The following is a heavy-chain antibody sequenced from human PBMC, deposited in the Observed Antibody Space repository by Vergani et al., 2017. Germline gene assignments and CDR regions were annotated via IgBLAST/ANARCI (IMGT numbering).Heavy chain of an antibody. CDR1: GFTFSSYW. J-gene: IGHJ6*02. CDR3: AKDLEDCSSTSCYWNYYYGMDV. V-gene: IGHV3-7*01. CDR2: IKQDGSEK. Sequence: EVQLVESGGGLVQPGGSLRLSCAASGFTFSSYWMSWVRQAPGKGLEWVANIKQDGSEKYYVDSVKGRFTISRDNAKNSLYLQMNSLRAEDTAVYYCAKDLEDCSSTSCYWNYYYGMDVWGQGTTVTVSS. D-gene: IGHD2-2*01.